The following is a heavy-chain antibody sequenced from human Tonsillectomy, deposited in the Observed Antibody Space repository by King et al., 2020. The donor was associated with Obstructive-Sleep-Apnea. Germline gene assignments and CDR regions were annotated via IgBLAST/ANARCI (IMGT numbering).Heavy chain of an antibody. D-gene: IGHD3-16*02. CDR1: GYTFTGYY. V-gene: IGHV1-2*04. Sequence: VQLVESGAEVKKPGASVKVSCKASGYTFTGYYMHWVRQAPGQGLEWMGWINPNSGGTNYAQKFQGWVTMTRDTSISTAYMELSRLRSDDTAVYYCARSNYDYVWGSYRFDYWGQGTLVTVSS. J-gene: IGHJ4*02. CDR2: INPNSGGT. CDR3: ARSNYDYVWGSYRFDY.